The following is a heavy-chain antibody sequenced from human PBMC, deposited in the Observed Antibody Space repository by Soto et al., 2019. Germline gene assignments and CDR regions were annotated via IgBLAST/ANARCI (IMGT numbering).Heavy chain of an antibody. CDR1: GYTFTSYG. Sequence: QVQLVQSGAEVKKPGASVKVSCKASGYTFTSYGISWVRQAPGQGLEWMGWISAYNGNTNYAQKLQGRVTMTTDTSTRTAYMELRSLRSDDTAVYYCARAGCSGGSCYGNYGMDVWGQGTTVTVSS. D-gene: IGHD2-15*01. V-gene: IGHV1-18*01. J-gene: IGHJ6*02. CDR2: ISAYNGNT. CDR3: ARAGCSGGSCYGNYGMDV.